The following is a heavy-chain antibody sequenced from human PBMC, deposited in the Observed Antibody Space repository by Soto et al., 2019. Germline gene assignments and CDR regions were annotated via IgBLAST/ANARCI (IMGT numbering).Heavy chain of an antibody. J-gene: IGHJ5*02. D-gene: IGHD3-22*01. CDR2: ISGSGGST. V-gene: IGHV3-23*01. Sequence: PGGSLRVTCAVSFFTFSSYDMGWIGQPRGKGLDSISAISGSGGSTYYADSVKGRFTISIDNSKNTLYLQMNSLRAEDTAVYYCAKDIWRAYNYYIRGYYDHWGQGTLVTVSS. CDR1: FFTFSSYD. CDR3: AKDIWRAYNYYIRGYYDH.